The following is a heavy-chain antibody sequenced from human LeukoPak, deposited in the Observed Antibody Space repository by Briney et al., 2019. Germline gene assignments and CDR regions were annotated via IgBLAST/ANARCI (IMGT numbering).Heavy chain of an antibody. Sequence: GRSLRLSCAASGFTFSSYAMHWVRQAPGKGLEWVAVISYDGSNKYYADSVKGRFTISRDNSKNTLYLQMNSLRAEDTAVYYCAKDDGGGDCYPLDYWGQGTLVTVSS. CDR3: AKDDGGGDCYPLDY. J-gene: IGHJ4*02. V-gene: IGHV3-30*04. D-gene: IGHD2-21*02. CDR2: ISYDGSNK. CDR1: GFTFSSYA.